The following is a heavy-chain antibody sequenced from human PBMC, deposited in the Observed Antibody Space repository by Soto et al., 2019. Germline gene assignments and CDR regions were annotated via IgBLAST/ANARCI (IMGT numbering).Heavy chain of an antibody. CDR2: IYYSGST. Sequence: SEKLYLTNAECGTYFRRFSWKWIRQPPGKGLEWIGYIYYSGSTNYNPSLKSRVTISVDTSKNQFSLKLSSVTAADTAVYYCARDPGSGSYYGWFDPWGQGTLVTVS. J-gene: IGHJ5*02. CDR1: GTYFRRFS. V-gene: IGHV4-59*01. CDR3: ARDPGSGSYYGWFDP. D-gene: IGHD3-10*01.